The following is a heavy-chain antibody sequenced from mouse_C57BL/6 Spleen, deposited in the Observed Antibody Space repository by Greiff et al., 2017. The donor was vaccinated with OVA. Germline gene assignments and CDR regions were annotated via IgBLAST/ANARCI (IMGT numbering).Heavy chain of an antibody. CDR1: GYTFTSYW. Sequence: QVQLQQPGAELVMPGASVKLSCKASGYTFTSYWMQWVKQRPGQGLEWIGEIDPSDSYTNYNQKFKGKSTLTVDKSSSTAYMQLSSLTSEDSAVYYCARAYYSNPAYWGQGTLVTVSA. V-gene: IGHV1-69*01. D-gene: IGHD2-5*01. CDR3: ARAYYSNPAY. J-gene: IGHJ3*01. CDR2: IDPSDSYT.